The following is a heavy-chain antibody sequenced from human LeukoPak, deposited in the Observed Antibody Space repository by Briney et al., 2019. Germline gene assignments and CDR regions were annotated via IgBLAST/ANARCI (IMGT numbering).Heavy chain of an antibody. CDR1: GYTFTDYY. Sequence: ASVTVSYMPSGYTFTDYYLHWVRQAPGQGLEWMGWINPNRGGTNYPQKFQGRVTMTRDTSMSTAYMELSRLRSEDMAVYYCARGGDSTYYYDSSGYQLDYWGQGTLVTVSS. D-gene: IGHD3-22*01. CDR2: INPNRGGT. CDR3: ARGGDSTYYYDSSGYQLDY. J-gene: IGHJ4*02. V-gene: IGHV1-2*02.